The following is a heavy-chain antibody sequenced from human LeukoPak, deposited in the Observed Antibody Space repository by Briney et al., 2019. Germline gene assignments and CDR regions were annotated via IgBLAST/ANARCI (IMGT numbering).Heavy chain of an antibody. Sequence: SDTLSLTCTVSGGSISSYYWSWIRQPPGKGLEWIGYIYYSGSTNYNPSLKSRVTISVDTSKNQFSLKLSSVTAVDTAVYYCARLLDLYCSSTSCYRDYYYGMDVWSKGTTVTVSS. J-gene: IGHJ6*04. CDR2: IYYSGST. CDR1: GGSISSYY. CDR3: ARLLDLYCSSTSCYRDYYYGMDV. V-gene: IGHV4-59*01. D-gene: IGHD2-2*01.